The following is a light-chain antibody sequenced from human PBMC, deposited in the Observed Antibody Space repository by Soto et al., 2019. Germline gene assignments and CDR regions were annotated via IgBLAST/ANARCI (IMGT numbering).Light chain of an antibody. CDR2: DVT. CDR1: SSDVGGYNY. J-gene: IGLJ2*01. CDR3: SSYTSSSTHVV. Sequence: QSALTQPASVSGSPGQSITISCTGTSSDVGGYNYVSWYQQHPGKAPKLMIYDVTNRPSGVSNRFSGSKSGNTASLAISGLQAEDAVDYYCSSYTSSSTHVVFGGGTQLTVL. V-gene: IGLV2-14*01.